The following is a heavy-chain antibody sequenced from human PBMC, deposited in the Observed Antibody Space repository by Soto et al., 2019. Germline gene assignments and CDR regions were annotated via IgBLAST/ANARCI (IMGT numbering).Heavy chain of an antibody. CDR1: GESISGTIYY. CDR3: ARPGGSGWFYFDS. J-gene: IGHJ4*02. Sequence: TSETLSLTRIVSGESISGTIYYWGWIRQPPGKGLEWIGSIYYSGSTYYNPSLKGRVTISVDTSKNHFSLKLTSVTAADTAVYYCARPGGSGWFYFDSWGQGSQVTVSS. D-gene: IGHD6-13*01. V-gene: IGHV4-39*02. CDR2: IYYSGST.